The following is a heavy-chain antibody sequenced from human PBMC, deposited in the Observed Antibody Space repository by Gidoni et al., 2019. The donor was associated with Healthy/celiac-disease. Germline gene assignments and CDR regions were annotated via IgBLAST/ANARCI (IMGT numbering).Heavy chain of an antibody. CDR3: ARHRYGSNSRNAFDV. Sequence: EVQLVQSGAEVKKSGESLKISCKGSGYSFTSYWIGWVRQMPGKGLEWMGIVYPGDSDTRYSPSFQGQVTISADKSISTAYLQWSSLKASDTAMYYCARHRYGSNSRNAFDVWGQGTMVTVSS. CDR2: VYPGDSDT. CDR1: GYSFTSYW. V-gene: IGHV5-51*01. J-gene: IGHJ3*01. D-gene: IGHD4-17*01.